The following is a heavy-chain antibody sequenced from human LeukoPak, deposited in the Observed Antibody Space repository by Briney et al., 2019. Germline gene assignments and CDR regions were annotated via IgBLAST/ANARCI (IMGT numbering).Heavy chain of an antibody. J-gene: IGHJ4*02. V-gene: IGHV3-30*18. CDR1: GFTSSSYG. Sequence: GGSLRLSCAASGFTSSSYGMHWVRQAPGKGLEWVAVISYDGSNKYYADSVKGRFTISRDNSKNTLYLQMNSLRAEDTAVYYCAKVAAVGTPLYYFDYWGQGTLVTVSS. CDR3: AKVAAVGTPLYYFDY. CDR2: ISYDGSNK. D-gene: IGHD1-14*01.